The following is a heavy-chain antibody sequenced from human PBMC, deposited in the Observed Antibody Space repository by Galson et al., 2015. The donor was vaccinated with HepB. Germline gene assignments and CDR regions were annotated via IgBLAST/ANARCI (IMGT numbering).Heavy chain of an antibody. CDR1: GGTFSSYA. D-gene: IGHD4-17*01. CDR3: ASMRADYGDKDYYYGMDV. Sequence: SVKVSCKASGGTFSSYAISWVRQAPGQGLEWMGGIIPIFGTANYAQKFQGRVTITADESTSTAYMELSSLRSEDTAVYYCASMRADYGDKDYYYGMDVWGQGTTVTVSS. CDR2: IIPIFGTA. J-gene: IGHJ6*02. V-gene: IGHV1-69*13.